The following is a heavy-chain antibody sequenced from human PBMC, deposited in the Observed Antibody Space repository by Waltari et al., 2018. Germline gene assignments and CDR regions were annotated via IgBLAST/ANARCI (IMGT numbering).Heavy chain of an antibody. V-gene: IGHV1-2*02. CDR3: ARERGSSSQFDP. D-gene: IGHD6-13*01. CDR2: ITPNSGGT. J-gene: IGHJ5*02. CDR1: GFTFTGYY. Sequence: QVQLVQSGAEVKKPGASVKVSWKSSGFTFTGYYIPWVRQAPGQGLEWMGWITPNSGGTKYAQKFQGRVAMTRDTSISTAYMELTRLTSEDTAVYYCARERGSSSQFDPWGQGTLVTVSS.